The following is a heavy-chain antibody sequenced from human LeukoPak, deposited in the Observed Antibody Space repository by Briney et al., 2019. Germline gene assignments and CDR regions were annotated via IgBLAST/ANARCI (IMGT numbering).Heavy chain of an antibody. V-gene: IGHV4-59*01. Sequence: PSETLSLTCTVSGGSISSYYWSWIRQPPGKGLEWIGYIYYSGSTNYNPSLKSRVTISVDTSKNQFSLKLSSVTAADTAVYYCARNLVYNYGFDYWGQGTLVTVSS. J-gene: IGHJ4*02. D-gene: IGHD5-18*01. CDR3: ARNLVYNYGFDY. CDR1: GGSISSYY. CDR2: IYYSGST.